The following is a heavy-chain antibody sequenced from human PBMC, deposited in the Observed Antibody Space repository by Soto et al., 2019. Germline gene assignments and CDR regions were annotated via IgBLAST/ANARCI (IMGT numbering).Heavy chain of an antibody. V-gene: IGHV3-20*04. CDR2: IHWNGGKI. CDR1: GFTLHDYG. J-gene: IGHJ2*01. CDR3: ASSLSEWYFSL. Sequence: ELQLVESGGNVVRPGGSLRLSCAASGFTLHDYGMSWVRHAQGKGLEWVANIHWNGGKIDYADSVKGRFTCSRDNAKNALYLQMNRLRAEDTALYYCASSLSEWYFSLCCRGTLVTVSS.